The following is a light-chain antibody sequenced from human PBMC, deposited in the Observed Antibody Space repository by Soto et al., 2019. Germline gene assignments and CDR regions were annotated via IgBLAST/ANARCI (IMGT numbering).Light chain of an antibody. J-gene: IGKJ2*01. CDR2: WAS. CDR1: QSVLYSSNNKNY. V-gene: IGKV4-1*01. CDR3: QQYESTPPT. Sequence: DIVMTQSPDSLAVSLGERATTNCKSSQSVLYSSNNKNYLAWYQQRPGQPPKLLIYWASTRESGVPDRFSGSGSGTDFTLTITSLQGDDVAVYYCQQYESTPPTFGQGTKLEIK.